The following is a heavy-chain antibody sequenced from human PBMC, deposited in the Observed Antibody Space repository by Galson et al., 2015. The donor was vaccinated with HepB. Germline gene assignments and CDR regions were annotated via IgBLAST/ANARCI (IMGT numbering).Heavy chain of an antibody. J-gene: IGHJ6*02. V-gene: IGHV3-33*08. CDR3: ARESPRRGGICEGAFCKGVEV. CDR2: IWFDGSEM. D-gene: IGHD2-15*01. Sequence: SLRLSCAASGFPFSDYAMHWVRQAPGKGLEWVAVIWFDGSEMYYGDFVKGRFTISRDNSKNTLYLQVNSLRAEDTAVYYCARESPRRGGICEGAFCKGVEVWGQGTTVTVSS. CDR1: GFPFSDYA.